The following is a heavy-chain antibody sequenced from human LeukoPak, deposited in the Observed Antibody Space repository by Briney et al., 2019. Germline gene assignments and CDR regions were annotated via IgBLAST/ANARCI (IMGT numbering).Heavy chain of an antibody. CDR1: GYTFTNYG. CDR3: ARDKESGGSCCYNWFDP. J-gene: IGHJ5*02. CDR2: IGAYNGNT. V-gene: IGHV1-18*01. D-gene: IGHD2-15*01. Sequence: GASVKVSCKTSGYTFTNYGISWVRQAPGQGLEWMGWIGAYNGNTNYAQKLQGRVTMTTDTSTSTAYMELRSLRSDDTAVYYCARDKESGGSCCYNWFDPWGRGTLVTVSS.